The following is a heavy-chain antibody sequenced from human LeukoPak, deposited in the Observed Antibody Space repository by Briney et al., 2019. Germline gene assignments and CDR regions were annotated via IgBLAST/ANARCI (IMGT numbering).Heavy chain of an antibody. J-gene: IGHJ2*01. V-gene: IGHV4-39*01. CDR1: GASISSSIYY. Sequence: SETLSLTCTVSGASISSSIYYWGWIRQPPGKGLEWIGSIYYSGSTYYNPSLKSRVTISVDTSKNQFSLKLSSVTAADTAVYYCASSVVTATWYFDLWGRGTLVTVSS. CDR2: IYYSGST. CDR3: ASSVVTATWYFDL. D-gene: IGHD2-21*02.